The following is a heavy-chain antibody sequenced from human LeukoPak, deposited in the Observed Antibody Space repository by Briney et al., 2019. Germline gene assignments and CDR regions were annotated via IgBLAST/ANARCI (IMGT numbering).Heavy chain of an antibody. CDR2: ISSSSSYI. Sequence: PGGSLRLSCAASGFTVTTNYMSWVRQAPGKGLEWVSSISSSSSYIYYADSVKGRFTISRDNAKNSLYLQMNSLRAEDTAVYYCAREDYYGSGHFDYWGQGTLVTVSS. CDR1: GFTVTTNY. V-gene: IGHV3-21*01. D-gene: IGHD3-10*01. CDR3: AREDYYGSGHFDY. J-gene: IGHJ4*02.